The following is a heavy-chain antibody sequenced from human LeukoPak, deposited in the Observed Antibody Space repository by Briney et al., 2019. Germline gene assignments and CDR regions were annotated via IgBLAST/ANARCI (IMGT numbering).Heavy chain of an antibody. CDR2: IYYSGST. J-gene: IGHJ4*02. V-gene: IGHV4-59*01. D-gene: IGHD3-10*01. Sequence: SETLSLTCTVSGGSISSYYWSWIRQPPGKGLEWIGYIYYSGSTNYNPSLKSRVTISVDTSKNHFSLKLSSVPAADTAVYYCARAWSYYPNYYFDYWGQGTLVTVSS. CDR1: GGSISSYY. CDR3: ARAWSYYPNYYFDY.